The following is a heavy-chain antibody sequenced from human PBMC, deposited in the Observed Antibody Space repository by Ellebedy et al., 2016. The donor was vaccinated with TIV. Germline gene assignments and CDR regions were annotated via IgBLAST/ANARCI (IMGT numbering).Heavy chain of an antibody. CDR1: GYTFTSYG. CDR3: ARSYDFWSGYLGGYYYYYMDV. J-gene: IGHJ6*03. Sequence: ASVKVSXKASGYTFTSYGISWVRQAPGQGLEWMGWINNYNGDTEYAQSLQGRVTMTTDTSTSTAYMELRSLRSDDTAVYYCARSYDFWSGYLGGYYYYYMDVWGKGTTVTVSS. V-gene: IGHV1-18*01. CDR2: INNYNGDT. D-gene: IGHD3-3*01.